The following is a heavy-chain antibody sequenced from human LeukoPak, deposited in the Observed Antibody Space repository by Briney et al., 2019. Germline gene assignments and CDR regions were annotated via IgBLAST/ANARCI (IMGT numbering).Heavy chain of an antibody. CDR1: GYTFTSYD. V-gene: IGHV1-8*01. CDR2: MNPNSGNT. D-gene: IGHD3-10*01. CDR3: ARGVETYYYGSGTSENWFDP. Sequence: ASVKVSCKASGYTFTSYDINWVRQATGQGLEWMGWMNPNSGNTGYAQKFQGRVTMTRNTSISTAYMELSSLRSEDTAVYYCARGVETYYYGSGTSENWFDPWGQGTLVTVSS. J-gene: IGHJ5*02.